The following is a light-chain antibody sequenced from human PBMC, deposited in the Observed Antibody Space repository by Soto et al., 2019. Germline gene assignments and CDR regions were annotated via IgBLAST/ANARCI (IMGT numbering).Light chain of an antibody. CDR1: QSVSNNY. V-gene: IGKV3-20*01. J-gene: IGKJ1*01. CDR2: DAS. Sequence: EIVLTQSPGTLSLSPLERATVSFRASQSVSNNYLAWYQQKPGQAPRLLIYDASNRATGIPARFSGGGSGTEFTLTISSPQPDDFATYYCQHYNSYSEAFGQGTKVDI. CDR3: QHYNSYSEA.